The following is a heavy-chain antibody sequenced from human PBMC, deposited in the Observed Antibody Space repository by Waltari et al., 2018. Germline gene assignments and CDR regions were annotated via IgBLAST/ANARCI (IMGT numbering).Heavy chain of an antibody. CDR2: ISYSGAT. CDR1: GGPITTSRHY. J-gene: IGHJ3*01. V-gene: IGHV4-39*01. CDR3: ATYVGASVGTAAFDV. Sequence: QLHLQESGPGLVKPSETLSLTCSVSGGPITTSRHYWGGIRQPPGKGLEWTGTISYSGATYYNPSLRSRVTISLDTSKNQFSLKLNSVTAADTAVYYCATYVGASVGTAAFDVWGQGTMVTVSS. D-gene: IGHD3-16*01.